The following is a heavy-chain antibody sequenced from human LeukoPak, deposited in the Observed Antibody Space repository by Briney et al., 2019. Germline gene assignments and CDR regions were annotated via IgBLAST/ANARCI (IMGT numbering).Heavy chain of an antibody. CDR2: INHSGST. D-gene: IGHD3-10*01. J-gene: IGHJ6*02. CDR1: GGSFSGYY. V-gene: IGHV4-34*01. Sequence: SETLSLTCAVYGGSFSGYYWSWIRQPPGEGLEWIGEINHSGSTNYNPSLKSRVTISVDTSKNQFSLKLSSVTAADTAVYYCASVSMVRGVTPTGYGMDVWGQGTTVTVSS. CDR3: ASVSMVRGVTPTGYGMDV.